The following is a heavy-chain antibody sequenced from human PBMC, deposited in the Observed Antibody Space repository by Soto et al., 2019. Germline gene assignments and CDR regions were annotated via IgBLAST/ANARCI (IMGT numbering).Heavy chain of an antibody. V-gene: IGHV3-74*03. CDR1: DFSLSPYW. D-gene: IGHD3-16*01. CDR2: LSSDGFGA. Sequence: GGSLRLSCAASDFSLSPYWMHWVHQVPGRGLGWVARLSSDGFGAAYADSVKGRFFISRDIARNTLSLQMNSLRADDTAVYYCARDLGGPDYWGRGTSVTVSS. CDR3: ARDLGGPDY. J-gene: IGHJ4*02.